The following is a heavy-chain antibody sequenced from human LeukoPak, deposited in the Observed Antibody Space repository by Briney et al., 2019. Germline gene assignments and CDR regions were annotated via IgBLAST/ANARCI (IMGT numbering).Heavy chain of an antibody. CDR1: GFTFGDYA. V-gene: IGHV3-49*04. J-gene: IGHJ4*02. CDR3: TRDSHAVLWFGGDSD. Sequence: PGGSLRLSCTASGFTFGDYAMSWVRQAPGKGLEWVGFIRSKAYGGTTEYAASVKGRFTISRDDSKSIAYLQMNSLKTEDTAVYYCTRDSHAVLWFGGDSDWGQGTLVTVSS. CDR2: IRSKAYGGTT. D-gene: IGHD3-10*01.